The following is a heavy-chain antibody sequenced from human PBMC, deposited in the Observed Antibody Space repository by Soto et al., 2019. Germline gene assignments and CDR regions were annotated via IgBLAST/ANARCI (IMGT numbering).Heavy chain of an antibody. D-gene: IGHD1-26*01. CDR3: ARTRGSDHDFDY. Sequence: SETLSLNCTVSGGSLSSNSWGWIRQPPGKGLEWIASIYYSGSTYYNSSLKSRVTISVEMYKKQFSLKLNSVTAADTAVYYCARTRGSDHDFDYWGQGTLVTVSS. CDR2: IYYSGST. V-gene: IGHV4-39*01. J-gene: IGHJ4*01. CDR1: GGSLSSNS.